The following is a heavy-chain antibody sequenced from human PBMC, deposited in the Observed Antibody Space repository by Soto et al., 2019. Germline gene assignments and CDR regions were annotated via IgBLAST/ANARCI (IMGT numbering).Heavy chain of an antibody. CDR3: ARSLSRNDAFDI. J-gene: IGHJ3*02. CDR1: GYTFTSYY. CDR2: INPSGGST. V-gene: IGHV1-46*01. Sequence: QVQLVQSGAEVKKPGASVKVSCKASGYTFTSYYMHWVRQAPGQGLEWMGIINPSGGSTSYAQKFQGRVTMTRDTSTSTVYMVLSSLRSEDTAVYYCARSLSRNDAFDIWGQGTMVTVSS.